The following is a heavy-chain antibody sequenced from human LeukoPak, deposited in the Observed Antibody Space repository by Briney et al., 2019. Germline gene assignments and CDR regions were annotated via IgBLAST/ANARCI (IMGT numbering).Heavy chain of an antibody. J-gene: IGHJ4*02. CDR3: AKDVHTVVVPAATQFDF. D-gene: IGHD2-2*01. CDR1: GFTFSSYG. V-gene: IGHV3-30*18. Sequence: GGSLRLSCAASGFTFSSYGMHWVRQAPGKGLEWVAVISYDGSNKYYADSVKGRFTISRDNSKNSLYLEMNGLKNEDTALYYCAKDVHTVVVPAATQFDFWGRGTLVTVSS. CDR2: ISYDGSNK.